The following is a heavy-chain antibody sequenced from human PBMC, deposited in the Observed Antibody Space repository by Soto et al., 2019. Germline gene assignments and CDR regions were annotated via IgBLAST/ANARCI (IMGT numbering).Heavy chain of an antibody. V-gene: IGHV3-23*01. J-gene: IGHJ6*02. CDR3: AKVGGGYSYGYHYYYGMDV. CDR1: GFTFSSYA. CDR2: ISGSGGST. Sequence: LRLSCAASGFTFSSYAMSWVRQAPGKGLEWVSAISGSGGSTYYADSVKDRFTISRDNSKNTLYLQMNSLRAEDTAVYYCAKVGGGYSYGYHYYYGMDVWGQGTTVTVSS. D-gene: IGHD5-18*01.